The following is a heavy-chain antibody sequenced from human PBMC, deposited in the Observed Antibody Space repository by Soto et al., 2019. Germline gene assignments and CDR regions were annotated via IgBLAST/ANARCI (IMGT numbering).Heavy chain of an antibody. CDR2: ISGSGGST. Sequence: PGGSLRLSCAASGFTFSSYAMCWVRQAPGKGLEWVSAISGSGGSTYYADSVKGRFTISRDNSKNTLYLQMNSLRAEDTAVYYCARDRADYDFWSGYFYGMDVWGQGTTVTVSS. CDR3: ARDRADYDFWSGYFYGMDV. V-gene: IGHV3-23*01. CDR1: GFTFSSYA. D-gene: IGHD3-3*01. J-gene: IGHJ6*02.